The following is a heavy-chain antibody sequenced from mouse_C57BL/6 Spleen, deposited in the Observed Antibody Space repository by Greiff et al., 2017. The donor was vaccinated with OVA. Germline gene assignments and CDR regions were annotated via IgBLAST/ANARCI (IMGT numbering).Heavy chain of an antibody. CDR2: IYPGSGNT. V-gene: IGHV1-76*01. CDR3: ARDGDGYSFDY. Sequence: QVQLQQSGAELVRPGASVKLSCKASGYTFTDYYINWVKQRPGQGLEWIARIYPGSGNTYYNEKFKGKATLTAEKSSSTAYMQLSSLTSEDSAVYFCARDGDGYSFDYWGQGTTLTVSS. D-gene: IGHD2-3*01. CDR1: GYTFTDYY. J-gene: IGHJ2*01.